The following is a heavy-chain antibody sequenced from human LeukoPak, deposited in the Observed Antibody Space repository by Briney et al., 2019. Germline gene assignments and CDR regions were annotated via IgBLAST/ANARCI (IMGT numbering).Heavy chain of an antibody. CDR1: GGSFSGYY. CDR3: ARAGSIAARYYYYYYMDV. V-gene: IGHV4-34*01. J-gene: IGHJ6*03. D-gene: IGHD6-13*01. CDR2: INHSGST. Sequence: SETLSLTCAVYGGSFSGYYWSWIRQPPGKGLEWIGEINHSGSTNYNPSLKSRVTISVDTSKNQFSLKLSSVTAADTAVYYCARAGSIAARYYYYYYMDVWGKGTTVTVS.